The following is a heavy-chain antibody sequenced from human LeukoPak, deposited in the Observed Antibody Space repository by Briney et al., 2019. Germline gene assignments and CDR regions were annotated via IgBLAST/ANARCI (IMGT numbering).Heavy chain of an antibody. V-gene: IGHV3-33*06. CDR3: AKSLTTITSGNWFDP. J-gene: IGHJ5*02. Sequence: GGSLRLSCAASGFTFSNYDMHWVRQAPGKGLEWVAVIWFDGSNKFYADSVKGRFTISRDNSKNTLYLQMNSLRAEDTAVYYCAKSLTTITSGNWFDPWGQGTLVTVSS. CDR1: GFTFSNYD. CDR2: IWFDGSNK. D-gene: IGHD4-11*01.